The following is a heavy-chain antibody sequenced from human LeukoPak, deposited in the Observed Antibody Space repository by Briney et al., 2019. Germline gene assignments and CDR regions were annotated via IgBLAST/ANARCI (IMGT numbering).Heavy chain of an antibody. CDR2: IYYSGST. CDR3: AREAPYCGGDCYSGGGAFGI. Sequence: SETLSLTCTVSGGSISIYYWNWIRQPPGKGLEWIGYIYYSGSTNYNPSLKSRVTISVDTSKNQFSLKLSSVTAADTAVYYCAREAPYCGGDCYSGGGAFGIWGQGTMVTVSS. D-gene: IGHD2-21*02. J-gene: IGHJ3*02. CDR1: GGSISIYY. V-gene: IGHV4-59*01.